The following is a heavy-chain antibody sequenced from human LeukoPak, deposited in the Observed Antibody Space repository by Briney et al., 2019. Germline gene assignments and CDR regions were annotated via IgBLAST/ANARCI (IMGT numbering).Heavy chain of an antibody. CDR3: AKRGIAAGVRGSYLDY. D-gene: IGHD6-13*01. CDR1: GFTFSSYA. J-gene: IGHJ4*02. V-gene: IGHV3-23*01. CDR2: ISGSGDST. Sequence: GGSLRLSCAASGFTFSSYAMSWVRQAPGKGLAWVSVISGSGDSTYYADSVKGRFTISRDNSNNTLYLQMNSLRAEETTVYYCAKRGIAAGVRGSYLDYWGQGTLVTVSS.